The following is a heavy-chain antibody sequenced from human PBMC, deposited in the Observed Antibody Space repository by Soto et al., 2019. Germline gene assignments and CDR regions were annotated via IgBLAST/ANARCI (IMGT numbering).Heavy chain of an antibody. CDR3: ASGQQWLVPGDY. J-gene: IGHJ4*02. V-gene: IGHV4-39*01. Sequence: QLQLQESGPGLVKPSETLSLTCTVSGGSISSSSYYWGWIRQPPGKGLEWIGSIYYSGSTYYNPSLKSRVTLSLHTSKNQCSLKLSSVTAADTAVYYCASGQQWLVPGDYWGQGTLVTVSS. CDR2: IYYSGST. CDR1: GGSISSSSYY. D-gene: IGHD6-19*01.